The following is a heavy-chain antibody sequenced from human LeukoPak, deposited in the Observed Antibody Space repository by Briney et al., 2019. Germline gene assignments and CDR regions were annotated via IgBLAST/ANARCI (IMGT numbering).Heavy chain of an antibody. Sequence: GGSLRLSCAASGFTFNNYWMTWFRQAPGKGLEWVANIKQDGTEIFYVDSVRGRFIISRDNAENSLYLQMNSLRVEDTAVYYCSRSGNSGLLGYWGQGTLVTVSS. CDR3: SRSGNSGLLGY. J-gene: IGHJ4*02. CDR1: GFTFNNYW. CDR2: IKQDGTEI. D-gene: IGHD2/OR15-2a*01. V-gene: IGHV3-7*01.